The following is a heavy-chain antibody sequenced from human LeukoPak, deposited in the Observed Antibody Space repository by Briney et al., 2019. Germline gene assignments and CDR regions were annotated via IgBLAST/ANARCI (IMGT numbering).Heavy chain of an antibody. Sequence: GGSLRLSCAPSGFTFSSYEMNWVRQAPGKGLEGVSYISSSGSTIYYADSVKGRFTISRDNAKNSLYLQMNSLRAEDTAVYYCAREDIAAAGFVYWGQGTLVTVSS. V-gene: IGHV3-48*03. CDR2: ISSSGSTI. CDR1: GFTFSSYE. J-gene: IGHJ4*02. CDR3: AREDIAAAGFVY. D-gene: IGHD6-13*01.